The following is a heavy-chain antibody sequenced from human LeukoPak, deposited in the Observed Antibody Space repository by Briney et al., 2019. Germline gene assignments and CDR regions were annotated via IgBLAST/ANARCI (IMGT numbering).Heavy chain of an antibody. Sequence: PSETLSLTCTVSGGSISSYYWSWIRQPAGKGLEWIGRVYTSGSTDYNPSLKSRGTMSVDTSKNQFSLKLSSVTAADTAVYFCARDQTPFSSSWYFDFWGQGTLVTVSS. V-gene: IGHV4-4*07. J-gene: IGHJ4*02. CDR3: ARDQTPFSSSWYFDF. D-gene: IGHD6-13*01. CDR2: VYTSGST. CDR1: GGSISSYY.